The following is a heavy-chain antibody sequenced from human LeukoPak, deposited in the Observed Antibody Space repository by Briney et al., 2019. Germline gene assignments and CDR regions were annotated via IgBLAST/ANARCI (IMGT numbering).Heavy chain of an antibody. Sequence: GASVKVSCKASGYTFTSYGISWVRQAPGQGLEWMGWISACNGNTNYAQKLQGRVTMTTDTSTGTAYMELRSLRSDDTAVYYCARAPLWFGESRGPFDYWGQGTLVTVSS. D-gene: IGHD3-10*01. CDR2: ISACNGNT. CDR1: GYTFTSYG. V-gene: IGHV1-18*04. CDR3: ARAPLWFGESRGPFDY. J-gene: IGHJ4*02.